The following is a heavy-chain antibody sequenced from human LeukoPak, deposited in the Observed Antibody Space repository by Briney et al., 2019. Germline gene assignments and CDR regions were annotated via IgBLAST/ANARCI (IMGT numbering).Heavy chain of an antibody. J-gene: IGHJ5*02. CDR1: GGSFSGYY. D-gene: IGHD4-17*01. CDR3: ARSSGYTYGDYGGRGSWFDP. Sequence: SETLSLTCAVYGGSFSGYYWGWIRQPPGKGLEWIGEINHSGSTNYNPSLKSRVTISVDTSKNQFSLKLSSVTAADTAVYYCARSSGYTYGDYGGRGSWFDPWGQGTLVTVSS. CDR2: INHSGST. V-gene: IGHV4-34*01.